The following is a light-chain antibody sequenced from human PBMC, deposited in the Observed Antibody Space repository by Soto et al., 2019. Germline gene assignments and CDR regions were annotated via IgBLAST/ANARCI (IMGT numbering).Light chain of an antibody. CDR2: KAS. CDR1: QSLSSW. Sequence: DIQMTQSPSTLSASVGDRVTITCRASQSLSSWLAWYQQKPGKAPKLLIYKASSLESGVPSRFSGSGSGTEFTLNISSLQPDDFATYYCQQYNSYWTFGQGTKVEIK. V-gene: IGKV1-5*03. CDR3: QQYNSYWT. J-gene: IGKJ1*01.